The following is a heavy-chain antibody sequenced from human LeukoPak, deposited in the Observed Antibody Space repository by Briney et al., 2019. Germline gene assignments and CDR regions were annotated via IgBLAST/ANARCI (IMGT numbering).Heavy chain of an antibody. D-gene: IGHD6-13*01. Sequence: ASVKVSCKASGYTFTSYGISWVRQAPGRGLEWMGWISAYNGNTNYAQKLQGRVTMTTDTSTSTAYMELRSLRSDDSAVYYCARDKRVIAAAGFNWFDPWGQGTLVTVSS. J-gene: IGHJ5*02. CDR1: GYTFTSYG. CDR2: ISAYNGNT. V-gene: IGHV1-18*01. CDR3: ARDKRVIAAAGFNWFDP.